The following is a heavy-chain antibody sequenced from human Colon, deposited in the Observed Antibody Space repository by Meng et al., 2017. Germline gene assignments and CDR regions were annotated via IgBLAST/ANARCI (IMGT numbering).Heavy chain of an antibody. J-gene: IGHJ4*02. Sequence: PYASSPGVVSPLNTLSLTCTLSGASVTNRTYYWTWIRQPPGKGLEWIGYVYYDGTTNYNPFLESRLTMSIDTSKNQFSLKLSSVTAADTAVYYCARDWGSGTPYWGQGTLVTVSS. CDR1: GASVTNRTYY. V-gene: IGHV4-61*01. CDR3: ARDWGSGTPY. CDR2: VYYDGTT. D-gene: IGHD3-10*01.